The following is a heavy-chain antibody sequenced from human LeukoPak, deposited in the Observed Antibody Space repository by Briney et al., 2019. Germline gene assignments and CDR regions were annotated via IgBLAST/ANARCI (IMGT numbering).Heavy chain of an antibody. CDR2: INHSGST. D-gene: IGHD3-16*02. CDR3: ARTPQYDYVWGSYRYGAFDI. J-gene: IGHJ3*02. CDR1: GGSFSGYY. V-gene: IGHV4-34*01. Sequence: PSETLSLTCAVYGGSFSGYYWSWIRQPPGKGLEWIGEINHSGSTNYNPSLESLVTISVDTSNNQFSLKLSSVTAADTAVYYCARTPQYDYVWGSYRYGAFDIWGQGTMVTVSS.